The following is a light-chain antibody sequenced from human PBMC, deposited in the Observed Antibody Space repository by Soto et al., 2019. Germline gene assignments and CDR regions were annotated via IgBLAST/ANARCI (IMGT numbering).Light chain of an antibody. CDR3: HQYDNWPKT. CDR1: ESVSRN. CDR2: GAS. Sequence: EIVLTQSPGTLSLSPGERATLSCRASESVSRNLAWYQQKPGQAPRLLIYGASTRATGIPARFSGSGSGTEFTLTISSLQSEDFAVYYCHQYDNWPKTFGQGTRLEIK. V-gene: IGKV3-15*01. J-gene: IGKJ5*01.